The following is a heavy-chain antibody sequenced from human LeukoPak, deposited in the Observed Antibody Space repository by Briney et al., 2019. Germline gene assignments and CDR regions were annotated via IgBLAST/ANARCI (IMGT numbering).Heavy chain of an antibody. D-gene: IGHD3-22*01. Sequence: ASVKLSCNASGYTFTSHYMHWVRHPPAQGRDWMGIINPSGDSTSYAQKFQGRVTMTRDTSTSTVYMELSSLRYESTAVYYCARAVIGVDYYDCRGSQPLFAYWGQGTLVTVSS. CDR1: GYTFTSHY. J-gene: IGHJ4*02. V-gene: IGHV1-46*01. CDR3: ARAVIGVDYYDCRGSQPLFAY. CDR2: INPSGDST.